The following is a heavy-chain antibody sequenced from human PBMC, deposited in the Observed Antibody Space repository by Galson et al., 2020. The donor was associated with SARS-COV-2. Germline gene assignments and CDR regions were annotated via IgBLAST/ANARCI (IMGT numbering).Heavy chain of an antibody. D-gene: IGHD3-3*01. CDR2: IYYSGST. CDR3: ARITIFGVAGYYFDY. Sequence: SQTLSLTCTVPGDSMNSYYWSWIRQPPGKGLDWIGYIYYSGSTHYNPSLKSRVTISVDTSKNQFSLKLSSVTAADTALYYCARITIFGVAGYYFDYWGQGTLVTVS. J-gene: IGHJ4*02. CDR1: GDSMNSYY. V-gene: IGHV4-59*01.